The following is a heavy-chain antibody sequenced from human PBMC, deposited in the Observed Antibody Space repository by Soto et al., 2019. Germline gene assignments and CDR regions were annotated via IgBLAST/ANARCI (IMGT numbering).Heavy chain of an antibody. Sequence: GASVKVSCKASGYTFTSYGISWVRQAPGQGLEWMGWISAYNGNTNYAQKLQGRVTMTTDTSTSTAYMELRSLRSDDTAVYYCARGSSGWYDYYYYGMDVWGQGTTVTVSS. CDR1: GYTFTSYG. J-gene: IGHJ6*02. D-gene: IGHD6-13*01. CDR2: ISAYNGNT. CDR3: ARGSSGWYDYYYYGMDV. V-gene: IGHV1-18*04.